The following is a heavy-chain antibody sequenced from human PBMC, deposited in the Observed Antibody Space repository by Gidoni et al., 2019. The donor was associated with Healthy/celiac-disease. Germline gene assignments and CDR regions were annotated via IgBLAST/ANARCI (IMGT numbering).Heavy chain of an antibody. CDR3: ARPSFDL. Sequence: QVQLVESGGGVVQPGRSLRLSWAASGFTFSSYGMHWVRQAPGKGLEWVAVISYDGSNKYYADSVKGRFTISRDNSKNTLYLQMNSLRAEDTAVYYCARPSFDLWGRGTLVTVSS. J-gene: IGHJ2*01. CDR1: GFTFSSYG. V-gene: IGHV3-30*03. CDR2: ISYDGSNK.